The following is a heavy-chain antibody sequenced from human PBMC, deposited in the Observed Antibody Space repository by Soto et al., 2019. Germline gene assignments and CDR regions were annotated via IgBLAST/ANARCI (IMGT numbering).Heavy chain of an antibody. D-gene: IGHD1-26*01. CDR2: IYYSGST. CDR1: GGSISSSSYY. Sequence: QLQLQESGPGLVKPSETLSLTCTVSGGSISSSSYYWGWIRQPPGKGLEWIGSIYYSGSTYYNPSLKSRVTISVDTSKNQFSLKLSSVTAADTAVYYCARLERDYGMDVWGQGTTVTVSS. V-gene: IGHV4-39*01. CDR3: ARLERDYGMDV. J-gene: IGHJ6*02.